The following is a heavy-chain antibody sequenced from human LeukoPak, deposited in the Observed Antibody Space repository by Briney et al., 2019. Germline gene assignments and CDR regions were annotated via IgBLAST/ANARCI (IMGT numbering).Heavy chain of an antibody. V-gene: IGHV1-46*01. Sequence: GASVKASCKASGYTFTSYYMHWVRQAPGQGLEWMGIINSSGGSTSYAQKFQGRVTMTRDTSTSTVYMELSSLRSEDTAVYYCAREVPAASLDYWGQGTLVTVSS. CDR3: AREVPAASLDY. CDR1: GYTFTSYY. CDR2: INSSGGST. J-gene: IGHJ4*02. D-gene: IGHD2-2*01.